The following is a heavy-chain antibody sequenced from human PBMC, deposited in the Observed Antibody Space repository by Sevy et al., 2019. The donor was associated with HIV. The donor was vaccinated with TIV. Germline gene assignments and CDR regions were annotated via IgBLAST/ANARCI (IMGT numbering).Heavy chain of an antibody. V-gene: IGHV1-2*02. CDR1: GXXXXXXX. CDR2: INPXSGGK. CDR3: ARDAXXXXXXXXXP. J-gene: IGHJ5*02. Sequence: ASVKVSCXXSGXXXXXXXXYWVRQAXXQGXXXMGWINPXSGGKNYAQKFQGRVTMTTDTSINTAYMELSRLGSDDTAVYYCARDAXXXXXXXXXPWGQXTLVTVSS.